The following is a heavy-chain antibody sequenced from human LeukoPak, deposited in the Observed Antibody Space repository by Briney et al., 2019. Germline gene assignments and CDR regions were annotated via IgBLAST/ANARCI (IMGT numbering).Heavy chain of an antibody. D-gene: IGHD3-10*01. CDR3: AREPGGYGSGFDY. J-gene: IGHJ4*02. Sequence: GGSLRLSCAASGFTFSSYSMNWVRQAPGKGLEWVSYISSSSSTIYYADSVKGRFTISRDNAKNSLYLQMNSLRAEDTAVYYCAREPGGYGSGFDYWGQGTLVTVSS. CDR2: ISSSSSTI. V-gene: IGHV3-48*04. CDR1: GFTFSSYS.